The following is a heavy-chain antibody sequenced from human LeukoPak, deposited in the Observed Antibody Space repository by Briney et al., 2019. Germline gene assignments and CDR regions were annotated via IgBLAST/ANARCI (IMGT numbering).Heavy chain of an antibody. Sequence: PGRSLRLSCAASGFSFDDYAMHWVRQAPGKGLEWVPVISWNGNSIVYADSVKGRFTISRDNAKNSLYLQMDSLRVEDTAVYYCAKGKRYPDYWGQGTLVTVSS. V-gene: IGHV3-9*01. J-gene: IGHJ4*02. CDR2: ISWNGNSI. CDR1: GFSFDDYA. D-gene: IGHD1-1*01. CDR3: AKGKRYPDY.